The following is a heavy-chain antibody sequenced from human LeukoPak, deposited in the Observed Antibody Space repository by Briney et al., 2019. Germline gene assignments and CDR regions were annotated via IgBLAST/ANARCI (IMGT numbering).Heavy chain of an antibody. D-gene: IGHD7-27*01. CDR1: GFTVSNYW. CDR3: AAWAY. J-gene: IGHJ4*02. CDR2: IKKDGSEK. Sequence: PGGSLRLSCAVSGFTVSNYWMSWGRQAPGKGLEWVANIKKDGSEKYYVDSVKGRFTISRDNAKNSLYLQMNRLRAEDTAVYYCAAWAYWGQGTQVTVSS. V-gene: IGHV3-7*01.